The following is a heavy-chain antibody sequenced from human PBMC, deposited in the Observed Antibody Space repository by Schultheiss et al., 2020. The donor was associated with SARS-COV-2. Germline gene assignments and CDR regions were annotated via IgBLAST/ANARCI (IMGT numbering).Heavy chain of an antibody. V-gene: IGHV4-59*12. CDR1: GGSISSYY. CDR3: ARRQFYYYGMDV. J-gene: IGHJ6*02. D-gene: IGHD5-24*01. Sequence: SETLSLTCTVSGGSISSYYWSWIRQPPGKGLEWIGYIYYSGNTKYNPSLKSRVTISVDTSKNQFSLKLSSVTAADTAVYYCARRQFYYYGMDVWGQGTTVTVSS. CDR2: IYYSGNT.